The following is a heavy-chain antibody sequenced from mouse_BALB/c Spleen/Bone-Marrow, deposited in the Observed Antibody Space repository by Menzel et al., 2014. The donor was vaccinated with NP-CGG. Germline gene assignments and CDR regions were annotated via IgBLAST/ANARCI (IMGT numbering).Heavy chain of an antibody. D-gene: IGHD2-4*01. CDR3: ARDYDYDY. Sequence: EVKLVESGGGLVQPGGSLKLSCAASGFTFSSYGMSWVRQTPDKRLELVATINSNGGSTYYPDSVKGRFTISRVNAKNTLYLQMSSLKSEDTAMYYCARDYDYDYWGQGTTLTVSS. CDR2: INSNGGST. V-gene: IGHV5-6-3*01. J-gene: IGHJ2*01. CDR1: GFTFSSYG.